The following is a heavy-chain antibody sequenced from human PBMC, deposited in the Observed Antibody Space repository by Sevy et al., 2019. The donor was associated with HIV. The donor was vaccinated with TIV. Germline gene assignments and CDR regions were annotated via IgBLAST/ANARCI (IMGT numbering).Heavy chain of an antibody. V-gene: IGHV1-8*01. CDR1: GYTFTSYD. Sequence: ASVKVSCKASGYTFTSYDIDWVRQATGQGLEWMGWMNPNSGNTGYAQKFQGRVTMTRNTSISTAYMELSSLRSEDTAVYYCVRGIPSSASGYSYGSAFDYWGQGTLVTVSS. CDR2: MNPNSGNT. CDR3: VRGIPSSASGYSYGSAFDY. J-gene: IGHJ4*02. D-gene: IGHD5-18*01.